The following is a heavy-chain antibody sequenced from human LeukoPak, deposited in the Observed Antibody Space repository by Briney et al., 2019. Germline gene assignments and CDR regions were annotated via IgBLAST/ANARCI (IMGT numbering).Heavy chain of an antibody. CDR1: GFTFSIYA. D-gene: IGHD2-15*01. J-gene: IGHJ4*02. Sequence: PGGSLRLSCAASGFTFSIYAMSWVRQAPGEGLGWVSAISGSGGNTYYADSVRGRFTISRDNSKNTLYVQMNSLRAEDTAVYYCAKGGVIVERGFDYWGQGTLVTVSS. CDR3: AKGGVIVERGFDY. CDR2: ISGSGGNT. V-gene: IGHV3-23*01.